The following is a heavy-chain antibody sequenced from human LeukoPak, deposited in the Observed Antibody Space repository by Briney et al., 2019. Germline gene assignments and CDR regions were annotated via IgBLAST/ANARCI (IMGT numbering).Heavy chain of an antibody. D-gene: IGHD4-17*01. CDR3: ATRFRSPYGDYVYFDY. CDR1: GYTLTELS. Sequence: ASVKVSCKVSGYTLTELSMHWVRQAPGKGLEWMGGFDPEDGETIYAQKFQGRVTMTEDTSTDTAYMELSSLRSEDTAVYYCATRFRSPYGDYVYFDYWGQGTLVTVSS. J-gene: IGHJ4*02. V-gene: IGHV1-24*01. CDR2: FDPEDGET.